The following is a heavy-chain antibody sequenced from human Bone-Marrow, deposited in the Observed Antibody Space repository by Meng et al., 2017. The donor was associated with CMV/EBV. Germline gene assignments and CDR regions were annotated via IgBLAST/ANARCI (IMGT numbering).Heavy chain of an antibody. CDR3: ARDLKGWLQSVLDY. V-gene: IGHV4-59*01. CDR2: IYTSGSS. J-gene: IGHJ4*02. Sequence: GSLRLSCAVSGASMTNYYWTWIRQSPGKGLEWIGYIYTSGSSNYNPSVRSRVTISVDTSRKQFSLKLNSMTAADTAVYYCARDLKGWLQSVLDYWGQGTLVTVSS. D-gene: IGHD5-24*01. CDR1: GASMTNYY.